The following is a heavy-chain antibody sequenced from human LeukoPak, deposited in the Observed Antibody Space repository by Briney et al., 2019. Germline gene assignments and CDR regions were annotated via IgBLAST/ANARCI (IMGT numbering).Heavy chain of an antibody. CDR1: GYSISSGYY. CDR2: IYHSGST. V-gene: IGHV4-38-2*02. J-gene: IGHJ3*02. CDR3: ARGYGSGSYDAFDI. Sequence: SETLSLTCSVSGYSISSGYYWGWIRQPPGKGLEWIGSIYHSGSTYYNPSLKSRVTISVDTSKNQFSLKLSSVTAADTAVYYCARGYGSGSYDAFDIWGQGTMVTVSS. D-gene: IGHD3-10*01.